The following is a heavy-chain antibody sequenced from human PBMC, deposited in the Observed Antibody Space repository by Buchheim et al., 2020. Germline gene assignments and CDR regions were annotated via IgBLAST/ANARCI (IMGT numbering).Heavy chain of an antibody. V-gene: IGHV4-59*01. CDR1: GGSLSPYY. J-gene: IGHJ5*01. Sequence: QVPLQESGPGLVKASETLSLTCTVSGGSLSPYYWSWIRQPPGKGLEWLGYLSHTGSIKYNPSLTSRLSLSLGTSKNPFSPKLRSVTAADTAVYYCVRTTVTLVEATWFDSWGPGTL. CDR2: LSHTGSI. D-gene: IGHD1-26*01. CDR3: VRTTVTLVEATWFDS.